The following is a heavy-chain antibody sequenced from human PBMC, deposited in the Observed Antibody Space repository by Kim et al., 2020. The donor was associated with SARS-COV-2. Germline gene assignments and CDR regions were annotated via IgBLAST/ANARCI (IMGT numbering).Heavy chain of an antibody. CDR2: INQSGST. V-gene: IGHV4-34*01. J-gene: IGHJ6*03. CDR3: ARGRVGVVPSPVLGLGPFWKYHYMDV. Sequence: SETLSLTCAVFGESLNDFSWTWIRRSSGKGLEWIGEINQSGSTNYNPSLESRVTISLDTSKNQFYLRVTSVTAADTATYYCARGRVGVVPSPVLGLGPFWKYHYMDVWGKGATVTVS. CDR1: GESLNDFS. D-gene: IGHD3-3*01.